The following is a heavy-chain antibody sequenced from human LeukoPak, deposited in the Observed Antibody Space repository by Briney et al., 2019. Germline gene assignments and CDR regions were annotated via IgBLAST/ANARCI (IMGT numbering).Heavy chain of an antibody. Sequence: SETLSLTCDVSGASIRNKFWSWLRRPPGKALEWIGYTSYTGTTNYNPSLQSRVTISVGTSKNQLSLKLTSMTAADTAVYCARDTSGYYGRYEHWGQGTLVTVSS. CDR1: GASIRNKF. CDR2: TSYTGTT. D-gene: IGHD3-3*01. J-gene: IGHJ4*02. V-gene: IGHV4-59*01. CDR3: ARDTSGYYGRYEH.